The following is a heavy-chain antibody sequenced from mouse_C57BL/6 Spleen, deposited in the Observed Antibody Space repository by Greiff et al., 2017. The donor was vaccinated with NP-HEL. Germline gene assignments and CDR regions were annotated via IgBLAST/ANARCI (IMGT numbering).Heavy chain of an antibody. D-gene: IGHD2-4*01. CDR3: ARAYDYDGAWFAY. CDR1: GYSITGGYY. CDR2: ISYDGSN. V-gene: IGHV3-6*01. Sequence: ESGPGLVKPSQSLSLTCSVTGYSITGGYYWNWIRQFPGNKLEWMGYISYDGSNNYNPSLKNRISITRDTSKNQFFLKLNSVTTEDTATYYCARAYDYDGAWFAYWGQGTLVTVSA. J-gene: IGHJ3*01.